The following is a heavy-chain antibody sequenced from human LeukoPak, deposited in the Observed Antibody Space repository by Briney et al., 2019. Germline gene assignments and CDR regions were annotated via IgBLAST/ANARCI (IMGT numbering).Heavy chain of an antibody. J-gene: IGHJ6*03. CDR1: GFTFDDYG. CDR3: ARVEVDYYYYMDV. D-gene: IGHD2-15*01. V-gene: IGHV3-20*01. Sequence: PGGSLRLSCAASGFTFDDYGMSWVRQAPGKGLEWVSGINWNGGSTGYADSVKGRFTISRDNTKNSLYLQMNSLRAEDTALHHCARVEVDYYYYMDVWGKGTTVTVSS. CDR2: INWNGGST.